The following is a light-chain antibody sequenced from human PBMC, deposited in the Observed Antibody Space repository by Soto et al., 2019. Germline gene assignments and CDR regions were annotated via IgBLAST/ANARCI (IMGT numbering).Light chain of an antibody. J-gene: IGKJ1*01. V-gene: IGKV3-20*01. Sequence: EIVLTQSPGTLSLSPGERGTLSCRASQSVSSNYLAWYQQKPGQAPRLLIDSAFSRDTGIPDRFSGSGSGTDFTLTSSRLEPEDFAVYYCQYYGSSPWTFGQGTKVEIK. CDR2: SAF. CDR3: QYYGSSPWT. CDR1: QSVSSNY.